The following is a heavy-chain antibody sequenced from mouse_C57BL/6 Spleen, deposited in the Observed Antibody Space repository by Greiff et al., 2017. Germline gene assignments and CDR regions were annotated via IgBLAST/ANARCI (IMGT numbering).Heavy chain of an antibody. CDR2: ISSGSSTI. Sequence: EVKLMESGGGLVKPGGSLKLSCAASGFTFSDYGMHWVRQAPEQGLEWVAYISSGSSTIYYADTVNGRFTISRDNAKNTLFLQMTSLRSEDTAMYYCARKEYAMDYWGQGTSVTVSS. CDR3: ARKEYAMDY. J-gene: IGHJ4*01. V-gene: IGHV5-17*01. CDR1: GFTFSDYG.